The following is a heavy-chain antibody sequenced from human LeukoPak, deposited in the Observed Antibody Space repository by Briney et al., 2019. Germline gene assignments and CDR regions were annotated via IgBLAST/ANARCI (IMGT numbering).Heavy chain of an antibody. CDR1: GFTFSSYW. J-gene: IGHJ6*02. CDR2: SNSDGSST. CDR3: ARDRVHDRGNHYRNFYYAMDV. D-gene: IGHD3-22*01. V-gene: IGHV3-74*01. Sequence: PGGSLRLSCAASGFTFSSYWMHWVRQAPGKGLVWVSRSNSDGSSTSYADSVKGRFTISRDNAKSTLYLQMNSLRAEDTAVYYCARDRVHDRGNHYRNFYYAMDVWGQGTTVTVSS.